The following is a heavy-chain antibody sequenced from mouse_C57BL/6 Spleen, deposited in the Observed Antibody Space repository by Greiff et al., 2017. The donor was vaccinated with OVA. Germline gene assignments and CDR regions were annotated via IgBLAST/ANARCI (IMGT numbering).Heavy chain of an antibody. Sequence: QVQLQQSGTDLVKPGASVKLSCKASGYTFTSYWMHWVKQRPGQGLEWIGNINPSNGGTNYNEKFKSKATLTVYKSSSTAYMQLSSLTSEYSAVYYWARNGITTVVATTYYYAMDYWGQGTSVTVSS. CDR2: INPSNGGT. J-gene: IGHJ4*01. V-gene: IGHV1-53*01. CDR1: GYTFTSYW. CDR3: ARNGITTVVATTYYYAMDY. D-gene: IGHD1-1*01.